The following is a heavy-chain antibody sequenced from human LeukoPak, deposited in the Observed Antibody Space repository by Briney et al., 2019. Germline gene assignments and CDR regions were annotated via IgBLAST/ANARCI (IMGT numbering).Heavy chain of an antibody. CDR2: FDPEDGET. Sequence: ASVQVSCKVSGYTLTELSMHWVRQAPGKGLEWMGGFDPEDGETIYAQKFQGRVTMTEDTSTDTAYMELSSLRSEDTAVYYCATRPHIVATIDMAYFDYWGQGTLVTVSS. CDR1: GYTLTELS. J-gene: IGHJ4*02. D-gene: IGHD5-12*01. CDR3: ATRPHIVATIDMAYFDY. V-gene: IGHV1-24*01.